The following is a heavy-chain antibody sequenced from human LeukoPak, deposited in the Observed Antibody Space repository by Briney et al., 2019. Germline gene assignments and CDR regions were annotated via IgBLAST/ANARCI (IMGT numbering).Heavy chain of an antibody. V-gene: IGHV4-30-4*01. CDR2: IYYSGST. CDR1: GGSISSGDYY. D-gene: IGHD2-21*02. CDR3: ASQGSYCGGDCPLDY. Sequence: SETLSLTCTVSGGSISSGDYYWSWIRQPPGKGLEWIGYIYYSGSTYYNPSLKSRVTISVDTSKNQFSLKLSSVTAADTAVYYCASQGSYCGGDCPLDYWGQGTLVTVSS. J-gene: IGHJ4*02.